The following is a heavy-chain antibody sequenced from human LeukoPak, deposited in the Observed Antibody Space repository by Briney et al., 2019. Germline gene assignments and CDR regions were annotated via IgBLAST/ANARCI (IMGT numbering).Heavy chain of an antibody. CDR2: IYYSGST. D-gene: IGHD3-16*01. J-gene: IGHJ6*02. Sequence: SETLSLTCTVSGGSISSYYWSWIRQPPGKGLEWIGYIYYSGSTNYNPSLKSRVTISVDTSKDQFSLKLSSVTAADTAVYYCARGSMPMTYGMDVWGQGTTVTVSS. CDR1: GGSISSYY. V-gene: IGHV4-59*01. CDR3: ARGSMPMTYGMDV.